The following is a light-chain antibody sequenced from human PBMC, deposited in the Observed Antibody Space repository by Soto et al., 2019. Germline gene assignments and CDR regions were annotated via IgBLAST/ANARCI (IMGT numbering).Light chain of an antibody. J-gene: IGKJ1*01. V-gene: IGKV1-39*01. Sequence: DIQMTQSPSSLSASVGDRVTISCRASQSIRNYVSWYQQKPGTAPKLLIRAASTLQSGVPPXSSGSGSGTDFTLTISSLQIEDFATYFCQQTDSTPQTFGQGTNVEI. CDR3: QQTDSTPQT. CDR1: QSIRNY. CDR2: AAS.